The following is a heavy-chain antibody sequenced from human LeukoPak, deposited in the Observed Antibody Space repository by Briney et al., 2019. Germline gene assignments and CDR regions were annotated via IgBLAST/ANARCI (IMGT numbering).Heavy chain of an antibody. CDR1: GFTFSGYC. CDR2: INQNGGEK. Sequence: GGSVRLSCADSGFTFSGYCMNWVRQAPGKGLEWVANINQNGGEKYYVDSVKGRFTISRDNGKNSLYLQMNSLRAEDTAVYYCTRLSHWGQGTMVTVSS. J-gene: IGHJ3*01. V-gene: IGHV3-7*01. CDR3: TRLSH.